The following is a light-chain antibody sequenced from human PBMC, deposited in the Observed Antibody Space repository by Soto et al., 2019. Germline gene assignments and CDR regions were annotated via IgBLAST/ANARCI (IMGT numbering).Light chain of an antibody. CDR2: GAS. CDR3: QQYGSSPPAT. Sequence: EIVLTQSPGTLSLSPGDRATLSCRASQSVCSSCLAWYQQSPGQAPRLLVYGASNRPTGIPDRFSGSGSGTDFTLTISRLEPEDVAVSYCQQYGSSPPATFGQGTKLEIK. J-gene: IGKJ2*01. CDR1: QSVCSSC. V-gene: IGKV3-20*01.